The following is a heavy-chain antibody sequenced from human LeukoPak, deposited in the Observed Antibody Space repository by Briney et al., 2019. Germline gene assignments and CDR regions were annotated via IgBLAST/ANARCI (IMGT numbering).Heavy chain of an antibody. CDR1: GGSISSGSYY. V-gene: IGHV4-39*01. Sequence: SETLSLTCTVSGGSISSGSYYWGWIRQPPGKGLEWIGSIYYSGSTYYNPSLKSRVTISVDTSKNQFSLKLSSVTAADTAVYYCARLDYGDYERIDAFDIWGQGTMVTVSS. D-gene: IGHD4-17*01. CDR2: IYYSGST. CDR3: ARLDYGDYERIDAFDI. J-gene: IGHJ3*02.